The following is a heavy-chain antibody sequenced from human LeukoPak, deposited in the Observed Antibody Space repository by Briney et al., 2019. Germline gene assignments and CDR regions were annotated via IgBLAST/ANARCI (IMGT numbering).Heavy chain of an antibody. J-gene: IGHJ4*02. D-gene: IGHD6-19*01. V-gene: IGHV4-34*01. CDR1: GGSFSGYY. CDR3: GGGWAIDY. CDR2: INHSGST. Sequence: SETLSLTCAVYGGSFSGYYWSWIRQPPGNGLEWIGEINHSGSTNYNPSLKSRVTISVDTSKNQFSLKLSSVTAADTAVYYCGGGWAIDYWGQGTLVTVSS.